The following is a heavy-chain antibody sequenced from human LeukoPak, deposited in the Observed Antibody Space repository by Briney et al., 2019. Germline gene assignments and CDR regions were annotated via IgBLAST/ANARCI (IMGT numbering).Heavy chain of an antibody. CDR2: IKQDGSEK. J-gene: IGHJ4*02. D-gene: IGHD1-26*01. CDR1: GFTFSSYW. Sequence: GGSLRLSCAASGFTFSSYWMSWVRQAPGKGLEWVANIKQDGSEKYYVDSVKGRFTISRDNAKNSLYLQMNSLRAEDTAVYYCAGHYSGLRSYFDYWGQGTLVTVFS. CDR3: AGHYSGLRSYFDY. V-gene: IGHV3-7*01.